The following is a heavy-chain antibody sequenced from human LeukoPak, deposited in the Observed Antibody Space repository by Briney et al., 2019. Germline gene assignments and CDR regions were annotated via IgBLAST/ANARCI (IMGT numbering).Heavy chain of an antibody. CDR3: AREGNTYGSNWFDP. CDR1: GCSMSSYY. CDR2: IYYSGST. D-gene: IGHD3-10*01. V-gene: IGHV4-59*01. Sequence: SETLSLTCTVSGCSMSSYYWSWIRQPPGKGLEWSGYIYYSGSTNYNPSLKSRVTISVDTSKHQFSLKLSSVTAADTAVYYCAREGNTYGSNWFDPWGQGTLVTVSS. J-gene: IGHJ5*02.